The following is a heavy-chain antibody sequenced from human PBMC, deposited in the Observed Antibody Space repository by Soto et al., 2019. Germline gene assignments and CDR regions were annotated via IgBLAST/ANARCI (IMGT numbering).Heavy chain of an antibody. D-gene: IGHD2-8*01. CDR3: GRGGGGDILLMVYANYGMDV. CDR2: ISYDGSNK. Sequence: SLRLSCAASGFTFSSYAMHWVRHAPAKGQERVAVISYDGSNKYYADSVKARFTISRDNSKKSLYQQMNGPGAEDTAVYYCGRGGGGDILLMVYANYGMDVWGQGXTVTVSS. J-gene: IGHJ6*02. CDR1: GFTFSSYA. V-gene: IGHV3-30-3*01.